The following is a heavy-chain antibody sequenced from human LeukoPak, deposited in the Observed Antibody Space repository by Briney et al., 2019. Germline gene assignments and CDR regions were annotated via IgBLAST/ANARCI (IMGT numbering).Heavy chain of an antibody. CDR3: ARVSTADFWFDP. J-gene: IGHJ5*02. V-gene: IGHV1-18*01. CDR1: GYTFTSYG. Sequence: ASVKVSCTASGYTFTSYGISWVRQAPGQGLEWMGWISAYNGNTNYAQKLQGRVTITRNTSISTAYMELSSLRSEDTAVYYCARVSTADFWFDPWGQGTLVTVSS. CDR2: ISAYNGNT. D-gene: IGHD3-16*02.